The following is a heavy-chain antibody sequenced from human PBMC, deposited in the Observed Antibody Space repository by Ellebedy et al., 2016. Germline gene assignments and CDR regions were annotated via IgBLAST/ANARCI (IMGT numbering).Heavy chain of an antibody. Sequence: SETLSLTXTVSGGSISSYYWSWIRQPPGKGLEWIGYIYYSGSTNYNPSLKSRVTMSVDTSKNQFSLKLSSVTAADTAVYYCARGFWYFDLWGRGTLVTVSS. CDR3: ARGFWYFDL. J-gene: IGHJ2*01. V-gene: IGHV4-59*08. CDR2: IYYSGST. CDR1: GGSISSYY.